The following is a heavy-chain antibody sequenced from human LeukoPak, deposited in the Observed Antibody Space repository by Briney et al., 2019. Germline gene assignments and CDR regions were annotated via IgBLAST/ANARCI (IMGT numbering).Heavy chain of an antibody. CDR2: VSGSGDNT. V-gene: IGHV3-23*01. D-gene: IGHD2-2*01. CDR3: ARSGGYCSSTSCLGAFDI. J-gene: IGHJ3*02. Sequence: GGSLRLSCAASGFTFSSYAMSWVRQAPGQGLEWVSVVSGSGDNTYYADSVKGRFTISRDNSKNTLYLQMNSLRAEDTAVYYCARSGGYCSSTSCLGAFDIWGQGTMVTVSS. CDR1: GFTFSSYA.